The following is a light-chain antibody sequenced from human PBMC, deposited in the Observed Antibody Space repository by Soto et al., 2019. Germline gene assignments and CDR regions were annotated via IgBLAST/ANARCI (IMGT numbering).Light chain of an antibody. CDR1: QNINNY. V-gene: IGKV1-39*01. J-gene: IGKJ3*01. Sequence: DLQMTQSPSSLSASVGDRVTIACRASQNINNYLNWYQQRAGKAPKLLIYVASTLHSGVPSRFSGSGFATYFSLTISSLQPEDSATYFCQQSFGIPVTFGPGNKVDVQ. CDR2: VAS. CDR3: QQSFGIPVT.